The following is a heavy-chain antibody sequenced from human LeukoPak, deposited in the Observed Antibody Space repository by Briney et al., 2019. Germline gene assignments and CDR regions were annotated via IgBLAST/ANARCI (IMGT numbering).Heavy chain of an antibody. J-gene: IGHJ6*03. D-gene: IGHD2-2*01. Sequence: LVKPSETLSLTCNVSGCSSSTGSYYWGWVWPPAGKGLEWIGRIYTSGSTSYNPSLKSRVTISVDTSKNQFSLKLSSVTAADTAVYYCARSLSRVVVPGAEASYYYYYMDVWGKGTTVTVSS. V-gene: IGHV4-61*02. CDR3: ARSLSRVVVPGAEASYYYYYMDV. CDR2: IYTSGST. CDR1: GCSSSTGSYY.